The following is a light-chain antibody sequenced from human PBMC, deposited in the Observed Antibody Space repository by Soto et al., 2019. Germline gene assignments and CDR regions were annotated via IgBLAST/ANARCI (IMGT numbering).Light chain of an antibody. CDR1: QSVSSN. J-gene: IGKJ4*01. V-gene: IGKV3-15*01. Sequence: EIVMTQSPATLSVSPGERATLSCRASQSVSSNLAWYQQKPGQAPRLLIYGASTRATGIPARFSGSRSGTKFTLTISSRQSEEFAAYYCQQYNNWSALTFGGGTKVEIK. CDR2: GAS. CDR3: QQYNNWSALT.